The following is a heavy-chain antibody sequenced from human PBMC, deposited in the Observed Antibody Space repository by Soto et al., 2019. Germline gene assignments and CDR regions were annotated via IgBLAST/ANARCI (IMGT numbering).Heavy chain of an antibody. Sequence: PSETLSLTCAVSGYSLTSGYYCGWIRQPPGKGLEWIGSIYHSGDTYYNPPLKSRVTISVDTSKNHFSLKLTSVTAADTAVYYCARARIVVAGTIVDYWGQGTLVTVSS. J-gene: IGHJ4*02. CDR3: ARARIVVAGTIVDY. CDR2: IYHSGDT. D-gene: IGHD6-19*01. V-gene: IGHV4-38-2*01. CDR1: GYSLTSGYY.